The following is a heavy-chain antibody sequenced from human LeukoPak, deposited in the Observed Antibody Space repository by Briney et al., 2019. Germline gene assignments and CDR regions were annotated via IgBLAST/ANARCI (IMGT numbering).Heavy chain of an antibody. Sequence: PSETLSFTCAVSGGSISSGGYSWSWIRQPPGKGLEWIGYIYHSGSTYYNPSPKSRVTISVDRSKNQFSLKLSSVTAADTAVYYCAADYGDYVRGSYWGQGTLVTVSS. CDR1: GGSISSGGYS. CDR3: AADYGDYVRGSY. J-gene: IGHJ4*02. CDR2: IYHSGST. D-gene: IGHD4-17*01. V-gene: IGHV4-30-2*01.